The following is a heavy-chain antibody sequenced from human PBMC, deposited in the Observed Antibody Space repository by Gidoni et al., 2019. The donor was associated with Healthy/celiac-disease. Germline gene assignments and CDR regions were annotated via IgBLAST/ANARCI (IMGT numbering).Heavy chain of an antibody. V-gene: IGHV4-39*07. CDR2: IYYSGST. CDR1: GGSISSSSYY. D-gene: IGHD3-9*01. J-gene: IGHJ5*02. CDR3: ARGSRYFDWLFPRWFDP. Sequence: QLQLQESGPGLVKPSETLSLTCTVSGGSISSSSYYWGWIRQPPGKGLEWIGSIYYSGSTYYNPSLKSRVTISVDTSKNQFSLKLSSVTAADTAVYYCARGSRYFDWLFPRWFDPWGQGTLVTVSS.